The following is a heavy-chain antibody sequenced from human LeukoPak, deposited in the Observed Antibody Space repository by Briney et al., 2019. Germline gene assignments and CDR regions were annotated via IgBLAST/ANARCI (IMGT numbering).Heavy chain of an antibody. D-gene: IGHD6-19*01. CDR2: IDPSGVST. V-gene: IGHV1-46*01. Sequence: ASVKVSCKASGYTFTRYYMHWVRQAPGQGLEWMGMIDPSGVSTYYAQKFQGRVTVARDTSTSTVYMELNSLRSEDTAVYYCARDPGASAGWYDYWGQGTLVTVSS. CDR1: GYTFTRYY. CDR3: ARDPGASAGWYDY. J-gene: IGHJ4*02.